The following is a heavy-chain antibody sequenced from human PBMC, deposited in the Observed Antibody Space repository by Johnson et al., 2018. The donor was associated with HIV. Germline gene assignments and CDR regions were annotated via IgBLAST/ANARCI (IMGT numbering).Heavy chain of an antibody. Sequence: QVLLVESGGGVVQPGRSLRLSCAASGFTFSSYGMHWVRQAPGKGLESVAVIWYDGSNKYYEDSVRGRFTISRDNSKNTLYLQMNSLRAEDTAVYFCARDQGYNGFEPDAFDIWGRVTMVTVSS. V-gene: IGHV3-33*01. CDR1: GFTFSSYG. CDR2: IWYDGSNK. CDR3: ARDQGYNGFEPDAFDI. J-gene: IGHJ3*02. D-gene: IGHD5-12*01.